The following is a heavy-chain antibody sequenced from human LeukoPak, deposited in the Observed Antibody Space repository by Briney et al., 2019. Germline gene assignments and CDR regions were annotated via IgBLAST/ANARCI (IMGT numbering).Heavy chain of an antibody. Sequence: GSLRLSCAASGFTFSSYWMHWVRQAPGKGLEWIGEISHSGSTYYNPSLKSRVTISLDTSKNQFSLRLTSVTAADTAVYYCARGVSDQNWGQGTLVTVSS. CDR1: GFTFSSYW. CDR3: ARGVSDQN. V-gene: IGHV4-34*01. CDR2: ISHSGST. J-gene: IGHJ4*02.